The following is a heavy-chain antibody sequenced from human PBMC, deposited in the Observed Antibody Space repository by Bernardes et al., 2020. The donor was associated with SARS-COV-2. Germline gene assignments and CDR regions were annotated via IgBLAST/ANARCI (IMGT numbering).Heavy chain of an antibody. D-gene: IGHD5-12*01. V-gene: IGHV3-15*01. CDR3: ATDQDGGYIY. J-gene: IGHJ4*02. CDR1: GFTFSNAW. CDR2: IKSKTDGATA. Sequence: GGSLRLSCIVSGFTFSNAWMTWVRQAPGKGLEWVGRIKSKTDGATADYAAPVKGRFSISRDDSRNALYLQMNSLKSDDTAVYYCATDQDGGYIYWGQGTLVTVSS.